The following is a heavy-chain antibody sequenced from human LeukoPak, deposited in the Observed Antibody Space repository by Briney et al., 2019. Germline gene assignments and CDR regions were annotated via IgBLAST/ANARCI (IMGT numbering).Heavy chain of an antibody. CDR2: IYYSGST. D-gene: IGHD3-10*01. J-gene: IGHJ4*02. V-gene: IGHV4-59*01. Sequence: SETLSLTCTVSGGSISSYYWSWIRQPPGKGLEWIGYIYYSGSTNYNPSLKSRVTISVDTSKNQFSLKLSSVTAADTAVYYCARDPGYYGSGSYSDWGQGTLVTVSS. CDR3: ARDPGYYGSGSYSD. CDR1: GGSISSYY.